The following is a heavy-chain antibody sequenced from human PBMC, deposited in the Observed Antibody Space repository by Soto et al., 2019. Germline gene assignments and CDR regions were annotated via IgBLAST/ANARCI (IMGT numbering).Heavy chain of an antibody. CDR3: ARVSGRLYGSGIA. Sequence: GGSLRLSCAASGFTFSSYAMHWVRQAPGKGLEWVAVISYDGSNKYYADSVKGRFTISRDNSKNTLYLQMNSLRAEDTAVYYCARVSGRLYGSGIAWGQGTLVTVSS. J-gene: IGHJ5*02. CDR2: ISYDGSNK. D-gene: IGHD3-10*01. V-gene: IGHV3-30-3*01. CDR1: GFTFSSYA.